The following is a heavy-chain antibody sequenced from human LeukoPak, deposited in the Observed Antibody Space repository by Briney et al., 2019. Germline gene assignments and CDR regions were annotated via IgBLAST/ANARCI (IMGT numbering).Heavy chain of an antibody. V-gene: IGHV5-51*01. D-gene: IGHD3-22*01. CDR3: ARAYYYDSSGYSHAFDI. CDR2: IYPGDSET. CDR1: GYTFTSHW. J-gene: IGHJ3*02. Sequence: GESLKISCKASGYTFTSHWIGWVRQMPGKGLEWMGIIYPGDSETRYSPSFQGQVTISADKSINTAYLQWSSLKASDTAMYYCARAYYYDSSGYSHAFDIWGQGTMVTVSS.